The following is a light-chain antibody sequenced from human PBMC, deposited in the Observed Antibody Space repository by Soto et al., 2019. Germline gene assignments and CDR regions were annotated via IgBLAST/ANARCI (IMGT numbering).Light chain of an antibody. CDR1: QRINIY. J-gene: IGKJ5*01. V-gene: IGKV1-39*01. CDR2: SAS. Sequence: DIQMTQSPSSLSTSIGDRVTITCRASQRINIYLNWYRQKPGKAPELLIYSASNLQSGVPSRFSGNGSGTDFTLTISGLQSEDFATYYCQQSFSTPTFGQGTRLDIK. CDR3: QQSFSTPT.